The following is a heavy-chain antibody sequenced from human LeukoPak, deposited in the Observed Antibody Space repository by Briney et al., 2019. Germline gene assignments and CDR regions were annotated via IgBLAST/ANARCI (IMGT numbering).Heavy chain of an antibody. CDR3: ARESDYYDSSDTRDY. J-gene: IGHJ4*02. CDR2: IYYSGST. CDR1: GGSISSGDYY. D-gene: IGHD3-22*01. Sequence: SQTLSLTCTVSGGSISSGDYYWSWIRQPPGKGLEWIGYIYYSGSTYYNPSLKSRVTISVDTSKNQFSLRLSSVTAADTALYYCARESDYYDSSDTRDYWGQGTLVTVSS. V-gene: IGHV4-30-4*08.